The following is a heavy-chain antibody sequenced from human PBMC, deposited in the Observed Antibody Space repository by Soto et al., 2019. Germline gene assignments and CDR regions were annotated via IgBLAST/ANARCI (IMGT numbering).Heavy chain of an antibody. J-gene: IGHJ6*02. CDR1: GYTFTSYG. Sequence: ASVKVSCKASGYTFTSYGISWVRQAPGQGLEWMGWISAYNGNTNYAQKLQGRVTMTTDTSASTAYMELRSLRSDDTAVYYCASNFYGGEYYYYYGMDVWGQGTTVTVSS. CDR2: ISAYNGNT. V-gene: IGHV1-18*04. D-gene: IGHD3-10*01. CDR3: ASNFYGGEYYYYYGMDV.